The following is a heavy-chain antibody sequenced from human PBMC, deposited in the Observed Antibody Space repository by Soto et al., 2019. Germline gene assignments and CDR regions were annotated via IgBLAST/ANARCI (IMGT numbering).Heavy chain of an antibody. CDR2: IYHSGST. CDR1: GGSISSGGYS. V-gene: IGHV4-30-2*01. CDR3: AGGPGVARNY. Sequence: QLQLQESGSGLVKPSQTLSLTCAVSGGSISSGGYSWSWIRQPPGKGLQWIGYIYHSGSTYYTPSLKSRVTISVDRSKNPFSLKLSSVTAADTAVYYGAGGPGVARNYWGQGTLVTVSS. J-gene: IGHJ4*02. D-gene: IGHD5-12*01.